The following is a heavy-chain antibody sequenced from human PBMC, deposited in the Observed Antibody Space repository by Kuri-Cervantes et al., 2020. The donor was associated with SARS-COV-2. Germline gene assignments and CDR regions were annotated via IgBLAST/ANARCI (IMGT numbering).Heavy chain of an antibody. CDR2: TYYRSKWYN. V-gene: IGHV6-1*01. J-gene: IGHJ4*02. CDR1: GDSVSSNSAA. D-gene: IGHD3-22*01. Sequence: SQTLSLTCAISGDSVSSNSAAWNWIRQSPSRGLEWLGRTYYRSKWYNDYAVSVKSRITINPDTSKNQFSLQLNSVTPEDTAVYYCARDRRYYDSSGFYSYYFDSWGQGTLVTVSS. CDR3: ARDRRYYDSSGFYSYYFDS.